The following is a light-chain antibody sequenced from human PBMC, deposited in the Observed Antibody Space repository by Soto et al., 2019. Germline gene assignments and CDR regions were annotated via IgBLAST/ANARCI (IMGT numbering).Light chain of an antibody. CDR2: GST. J-gene: IGKJ1*01. V-gene: IGKV3-20*01. CDR3: QQYGSSPWT. Sequence: EVVMTQSPATLSVSLVDRATLSWRASQSVSSNLAWYQQKPGQAPRLLIYGSTSRATGIPDRFSGSGSGTDFTLTISRLEPEDFAVYYCQQYGSSPWTFGQGTKVDIK. CDR1: QSVSSN.